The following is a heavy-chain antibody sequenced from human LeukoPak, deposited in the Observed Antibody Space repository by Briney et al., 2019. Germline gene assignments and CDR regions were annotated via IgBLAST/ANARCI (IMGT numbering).Heavy chain of an antibody. CDR3: ARDGVCGGDCFDY. D-gene: IGHD2-21*01. J-gene: IGHJ4*02. CDR1: GGSISSYY. Sequence: PSETLSLTCTVSGGSISSYYWSWIRQPPGKGLEWIGNIYYSGSTNYKSSLKSRVTMSVDTSKNQFSLKLSSVTAADTAVYYCARDGVCGGDCFDYWGQGTLVTVSS. CDR2: IYYSGST. V-gene: IGHV4-59*12.